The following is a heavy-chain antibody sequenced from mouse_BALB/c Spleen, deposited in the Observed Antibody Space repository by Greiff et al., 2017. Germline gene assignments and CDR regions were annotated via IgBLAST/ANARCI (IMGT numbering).Heavy chain of an antibody. CDR3: ARAMITDWYFDV. Sequence: EVNLVESGGGLVKPGGSLKLSCAASGFTFSDYYMYWVRQTPEKRLEWVATISDGGSYTYYPDSVKGRFTISRDNAKNNLYLQMSSLKSEDTAMYYCARAMITDWYFDVWGAGTTVTVSS. V-gene: IGHV5-4*02. J-gene: IGHJ1*01. CDR2: ISDGGSYT. CDR1: GFTFSDYY. D-gene: IGHD2-4*01.